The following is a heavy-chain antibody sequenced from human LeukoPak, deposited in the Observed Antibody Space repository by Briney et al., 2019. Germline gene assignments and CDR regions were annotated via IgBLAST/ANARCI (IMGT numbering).Heavy chain of an antibody. CDR1: GFTFSSYG. J-gene: IGHJ4*02. Sequence: GRSLRLSCAASGFTFSSYGMHWVRQAPGKGLEWEAVISYDGSNKYYADSVKGRFTISRDNSKNTLYLQMNSLRAEDTAVYYCAKESWQQLFDFDYWGQGTLVTVSS. CDR3: AKESWQQLFDFDY. D-gene: IGHD6-13*01. V-gene: IGHV3-30*18. CDR2: ISYDGSNK.